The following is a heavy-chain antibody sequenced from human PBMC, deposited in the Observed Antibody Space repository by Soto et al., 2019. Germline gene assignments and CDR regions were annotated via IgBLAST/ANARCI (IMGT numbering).Heavy chain of an antibody. J-gene: IGHJ6*02. D-gene: IGHD4-4*01. CDR3: ARDRPTVTTGYYYYGMDV. V-gene: IGHV1-2*04. Sequence: VASVKVSCKASGYTFTGYYMHWVRQAPGQGLEWMGWINPNSGGTNYAQKFQGWVTMTRDTSISTAYMELSRLRSDDTAVYYCARDRPTVTTGYYYYGMDVWGQGTTVTVSS. CDR1: GYTFTGYY. CDR2: INPNSGGT.